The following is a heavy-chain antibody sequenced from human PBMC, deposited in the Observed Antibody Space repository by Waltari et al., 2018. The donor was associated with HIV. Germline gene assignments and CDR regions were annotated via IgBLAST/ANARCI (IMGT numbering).Heavy chain of an antibody. D-gene: IGHD2-2*02. Sequence: QVQLQESGPGLVKPSGTLSLTCAVSGGSISSSNWWSWVRQPPGKGLGWIGEIYHSGSTNYNPSLKRRGTISVDKSKNQFSLKLSSVTAADTAVYYCARVVPAAIRAFDIWGQGTMVTVSS. CDR3: ARVVPAAIRAFDI. CDR2: IYHSGST. V-gene: IGHV4-4*02. CDR1: GGSISSSNW. J-gene: IGHJ3*02.